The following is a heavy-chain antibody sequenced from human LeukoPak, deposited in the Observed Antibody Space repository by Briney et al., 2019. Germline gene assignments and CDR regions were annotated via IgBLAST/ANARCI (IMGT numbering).Heavy chain of an antibody. CDR1: GGTFSSYA. V-gene: IGHV1-69*06. CDR2: IIPIFGTA. J-gene: IGHJ2*01. Sequence: ASVKVSCKASGGTFSSYAISWVRQAPGQGLEWMGGIIPIFGTANYAQKFQGRVTITADKSTSTAYMELSSLRSEDTAVYYCARDRATAWYFDLWGRGTLVTVSS. CDR3: ARDRATAWYFDL. D-gene: IGHD5-12*01.